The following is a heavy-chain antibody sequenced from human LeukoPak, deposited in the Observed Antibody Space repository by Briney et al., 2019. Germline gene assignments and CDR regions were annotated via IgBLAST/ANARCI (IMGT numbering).Heavy chain of an antibody. CDR1: GFTFSHYA. D-gene: IGHD2-2*01. Sequence: GGSLRLSCAASGFTFSHYAMHWVRQAPGKGLEYVSAISSNGGSTYYANSVKGSFTISRDNSKNTLYLQMGSLRAEDMGVYYCARDSITVSVGAFDIWGQGTMVIVSS. CDR2: ISSNGGST. CDR3: ARDSITVSVGAFDI. V-gene: IGHV3-64*01. J-gene: IGHJ3*02.